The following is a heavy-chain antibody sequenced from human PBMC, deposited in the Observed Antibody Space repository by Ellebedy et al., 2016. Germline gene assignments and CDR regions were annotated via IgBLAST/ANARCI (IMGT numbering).Heavy chain of an antibody. CDR1: GGSISSSDDY. Sequence: GSLRLXXAVSGGSISSSDDYWGWVRQITGKGLEWIGSIHYSGTTSYHPSLKSRVTISIDTSKNQFSLKLSSVTAADTAVYYCARARGVEPRADRRDAFDIWGQGTMVTVSS. CDR2: IHYSGTT. J-gene: IGHJ3*02. CDR3: ARARGVEPRADRRDAFDI. D-gene: IGHD1-14*01. V-gene: IGHV4-39*07.